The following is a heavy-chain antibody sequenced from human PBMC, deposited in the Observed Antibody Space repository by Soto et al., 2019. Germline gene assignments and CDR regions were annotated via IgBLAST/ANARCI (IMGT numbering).Heavy chain of an antibody. CDR1: GFTFRDYA. V-gene: IGHV3-23*01. J-gene: IGHJ3*02. CDR2: LTGSLNSA. CDR3: ARDARFPDFGVSKHALDI. Sequence: EVEVLQSGGGLGQPGGSLRLSCAAAGFTFRDYAMSWVRQAPGKGLEWVSTLTGSLNSAFYADSVKGRFTISRDNSDNILYLQMNILRDEDTAVYYCARDARFPDFGVSKHALDIWGQGTLVTVSS. D-gene: IGHD3-3*01.